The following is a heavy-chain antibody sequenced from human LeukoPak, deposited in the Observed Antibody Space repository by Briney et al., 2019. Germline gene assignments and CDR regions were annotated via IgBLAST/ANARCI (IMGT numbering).Heavy chain of an antibody. D-gene: IGHD6-13*01. J-gene: IGHJ5*02. CDR3: ASSYSSSWSGWFDP. CDR2: INHSGST. Sequence: SETLSLTCAVYGGSFSGYYWSWIRQPSGKGLEWIGEINHSGSTNYNPSLKSRVTISVDTSKNQFSLKLSSVTAADTAVYYCASSYSSSWSGWFDPWGQGTLVTVSS. V-gene: IGHV4-34*01. CDR1: GGSFSGYY.